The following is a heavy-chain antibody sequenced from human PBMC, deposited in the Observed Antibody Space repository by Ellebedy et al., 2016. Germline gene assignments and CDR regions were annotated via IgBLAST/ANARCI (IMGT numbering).Heavy chain of an antibody. V-gene: IGHV3-9*01. Sequence: GGSLRLSCAASGFTFDDYAMHWVRQAPGKGLEWVSGISWNSGVIDYADSVKGRFTISRDNAVNSLYLQMNSLRAEDTAFYYCAKPWNRNMYYYGMDVWGQGTAVTVFS. D-gene: IGHD1-14*01. CDR1: GFTFDDYA. CDR3: AKPWNRNMYYYGMDV. CDR2: ISWNSGVI. J-gene: IGHJ6*02.